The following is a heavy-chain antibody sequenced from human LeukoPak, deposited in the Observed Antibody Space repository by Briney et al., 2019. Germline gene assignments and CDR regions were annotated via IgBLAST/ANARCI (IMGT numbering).Heavy chain of an antibody. V-gene: IGHV3-23*01. CDR3: VRRGDASSGWGDHDF. Sequence: GGSLRLSCAASGFTFNRNAISWVRQAPGKGREWVSTIGGSGDKTFYADSVKGRFTISRDNSKNMMHLQMNSLTGEDTALYYCVRRGDASSGWGDHDFWGQGALVTVSS. J-gene: IGHJ4*02. CDR2: IGGSGDKT. D-gene: IGHD6-19*01. CDR1: GFTFNRNA.